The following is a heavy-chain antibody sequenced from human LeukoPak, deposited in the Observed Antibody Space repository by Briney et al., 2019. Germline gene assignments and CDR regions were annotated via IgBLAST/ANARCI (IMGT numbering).Heavy chain of an antibody. CDR1: GGSFSGYY. D-gene: IGHD3-10*01. CDR3: ARGRRGPDY. CDR2: INHSRST. J-gene: IGHJ4*02. V-gene: IGHV4-34*01. Sequence: SETLSLTCAVYGGSFSGYYWSWIRQPPGKGLEWIGEINHSRSTNYNPSLKSRVTISVDTSKNQFSLKLSSVTAADTAVYYCARGRRGPDYWGQGTLVTVSS.